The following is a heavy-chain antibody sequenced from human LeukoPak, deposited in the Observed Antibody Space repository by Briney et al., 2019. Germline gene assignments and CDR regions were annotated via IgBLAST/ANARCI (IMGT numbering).Heavy chain of an antibody. Sequence: SVKVSCKASGGTFSGYAISWVRQAPGQGLEWMGRIIPIFGTANYAQKFQGRVTITTDESTSTAYMELSSLRSEDTAVYYCAGDGYSSGWYVRGFDYWGQGTLVTVSS. CDR2: IIPIFGTA. J-gene: IGHJ4*02. D-gene: IGHD6-19*01. CDR3: AGDGYSSGWYVRGFDY. CDR1: GGTFSGYA. V-gene: IGHV1-69*05.